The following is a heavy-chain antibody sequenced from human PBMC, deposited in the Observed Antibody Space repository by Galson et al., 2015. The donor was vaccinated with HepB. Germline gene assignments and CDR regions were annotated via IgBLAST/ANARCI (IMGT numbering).Heavy chain of an antibody. CDR3: ARDQGDDYLNYYYYFGMDI. CDR1: AFNVTHNY. V-gene: IGHV3-66*03. D-gene: IGHD4-11*01. CDR2: IYRNGST. Sequence: SLRLSCAASAFNVTHNYMSWVRQAPGKGLDWVSVIYRNGSTYYADSVKGRFTISRDNSKNTVYLQMNSLRAEDTAVYYCARDQGDDYLNYYYYFGMDIWGQGTTVTVSS. J-gene: IGHJ6*02.